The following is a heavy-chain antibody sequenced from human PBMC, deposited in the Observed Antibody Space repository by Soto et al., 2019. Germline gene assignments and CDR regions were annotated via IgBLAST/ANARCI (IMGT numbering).Heavy chain of an antibody. Sequence: EVPLVESGGGLVQPGGSLRLSCAASGFTFSSYWMHWVRQAPGKGLVWVSRINGDGTSTSYADSVKGRFTISRDNAKNTLYLQMNSLRAEDTAVYYCARVTAATGNRNFDYWGQGTLVTVSS. CDR3: ARVTAATGNRNFDY. CDR2: INGDGTST. D-gene: IGHD6-13*01. J-gene: IGHJ4*02. CDR1: GFTFSSYW. V-gene: IGHV3-74*01.